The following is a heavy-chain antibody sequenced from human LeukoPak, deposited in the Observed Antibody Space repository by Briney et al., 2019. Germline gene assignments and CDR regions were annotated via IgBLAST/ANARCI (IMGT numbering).Heavy chain of an antibody. CDR2: ISAGNGNT. CDR3: ARVGLWRSSSSWWKREVLDNWFDP. CDR1: GYTFTSYA. Sequence: ASVKVSCKASGYTFTSYAVHWVRQAPGQRLEWMGWISAGNGNTKYSQNFQGRVTFISNTSATTAFMELSSLRSEDAAVYYCARVGLWRSSSSWWKREVLDNWFDPWGQGTLVTVSS. D-gene: IGHD6-6*01. V-gene: IGHV1-3*01. J-gene: IGHJ5*02.